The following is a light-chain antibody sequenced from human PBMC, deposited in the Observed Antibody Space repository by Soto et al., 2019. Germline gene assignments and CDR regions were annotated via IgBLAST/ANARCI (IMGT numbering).Light chain of an antibody. Sequence: SHSLGTLSLSPGERATLSCRASQSVSSYLAWYQQKPGQAPRLLIYDASNRATGIPARFSGSGSGTDFTLTISSLEPEDFAVYYCQQRSNWPLSFGGGTKVDIK. V-gene: IGKV3-11*01. CDR2: DAS. J-gene: IGKJ4*01. CDR1: QSVSSY. CDR3: QQRSNWPLS.